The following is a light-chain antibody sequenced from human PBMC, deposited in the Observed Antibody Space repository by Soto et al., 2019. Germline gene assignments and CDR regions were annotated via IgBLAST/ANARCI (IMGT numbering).Light chain of an antibody. Sequence: QSVLTQPPSASGTPGQRVTISCSGSSSNIGRSTVSWYQQLPGTAPKLLIYSNNQRPSGVPDRFSGSKSGTSTSLAISGLQSEDEADYYCAAWDESLNGPRVIFGGGTKLTVL. CDR1: SSNIGRST. CDR2: SNN. J-gene: IGLJ2*01. V-gene: IGLV1-44*01. CDR3: AAWDESLNGPRVI.